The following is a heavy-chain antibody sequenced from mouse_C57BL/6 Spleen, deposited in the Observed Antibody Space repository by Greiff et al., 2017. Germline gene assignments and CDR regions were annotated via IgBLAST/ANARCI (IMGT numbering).Heavy chain of an antibody. Sequence: VQLQQSGAELAKPGASVKLSCKASGYTFTSYWMHWVKQRPGQGLEWIGYINPSSGYTKYNQKFKDKATLTADKSSSTAYMQLSSLTYEDSAVYYCASPLIYPPYYFDYWGQGTTLTVSS. J-gene: IGHJ2*01. CDR3: ASPLIYPPYYFDY. V-gene: IGHV1-7*01. CDR1: GYTFTSYW. D-gene: IGHD2-1*01. CDR2: INPSSGYT.